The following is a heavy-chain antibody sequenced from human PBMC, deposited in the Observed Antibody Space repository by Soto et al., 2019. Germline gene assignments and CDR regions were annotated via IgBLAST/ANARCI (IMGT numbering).Heavy chain of an antibody. Sequence: GGSLRLSCAASGFTFSSYAMHWVRQAPGKGLEYVSAISSNGGSTYYANSVKGRFTISRDNSKNTLYLQMGSLRAEDMAVYYCARDDGGKLVGPSVAFDIWGQGTMVTVSS. CDR3: ARDDGGKLVGPSVAFDI. CDR1: GFTFSSYA. V-gene: IGHV3-64*01. D-gene: IGHD3-16*01. CDR2: ISSNGGST. J-gene: IGHJ3*02.